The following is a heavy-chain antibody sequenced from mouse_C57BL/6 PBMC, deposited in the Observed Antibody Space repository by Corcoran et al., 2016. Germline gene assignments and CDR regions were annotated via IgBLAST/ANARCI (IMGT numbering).Heavy chain of an antibody. J-gene: IGHJ3*01. Sequence: QVQLQQSGAELVKPGASVKISCKASGYAFSSYWMNWVKQRPGKGLEWIGQIYPGDGDTNYNGKFKGKATLTADKSSSTAYMQLSSLTSEDSAVYFCAREGVNYDYDAFAYWGQGTLVTVSA. V-gene: IGHV1-80*01. CDR2: IYPGDGDT. CDR3: AREGVNYDYDAFAY. D-gene: IGHD2-4*01. CDR1: GYAFSSYW.